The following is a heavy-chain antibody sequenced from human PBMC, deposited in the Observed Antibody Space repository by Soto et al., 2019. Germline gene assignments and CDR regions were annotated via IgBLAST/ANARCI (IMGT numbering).Heavy chain of an antibody. CDR3: TTDSYFTLNLVRIDD. D-gene: IGHD3-9*01. V-gene: IGHV3-15*07. Sequence: GGSLRLSCAASGFTFTTAWMNWVRQAPGKGLEWAGRIKSKTDGGTPDFAAPVRGRLAISSDDSKSIAYLQMNSLKTEDTAVYYCTTDSYFTLNLVRIDDWGLGTLVTVSS. CDR2: IKSKTDGGTP. CDR1: GFTFTTAW. J-gene: IGHJ4*01.